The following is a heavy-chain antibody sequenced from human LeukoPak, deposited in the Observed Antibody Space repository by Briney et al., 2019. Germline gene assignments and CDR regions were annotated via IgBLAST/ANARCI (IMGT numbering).Heavy chain of an antibody. CDR2: ISYDGSNK. J-gene: IGHJ4*02. CDR1: GFTFSSYA. CDR3: AREGVSSGWYCIFDY. V-gene: IGHV3-30-3*01. D-gene: IGHD6-19*01. Sequence: GRSLRLSCAASGFTFSSYAMHWVRQAPGKGLEWVAVISYDGSNKYYADSVKGRFTISRDNSKNTLYLQMNSLRAEDTAVYYCAREGVSSGWYCIFDYWGQGTPVTVSS.